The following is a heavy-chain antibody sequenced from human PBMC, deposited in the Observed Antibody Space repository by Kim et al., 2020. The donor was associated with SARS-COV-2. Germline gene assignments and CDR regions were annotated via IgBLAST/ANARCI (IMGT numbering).Heavy chain of an antibody. V-gene: IGHV4-39*07. Sequence: SETLSLTCTVSGASISSGSYSWGWIRQTPDRGLEWIASIYVSGTTYYSPSHKSRVTISIYTSKNQFYLKMSSMTAADTGIYYCARSGFSSGWYVYWGQGTRVTAST. CDR1: GASISSGSYS. CDR2: IYVSGTT. J-gene: IGHJ4*02. D-gene: IGHD6-19*01. CDR3: ARSGFSSGWYVY.